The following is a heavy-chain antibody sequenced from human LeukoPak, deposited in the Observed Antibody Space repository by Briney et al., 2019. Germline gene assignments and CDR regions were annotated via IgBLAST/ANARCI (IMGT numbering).Heavy chain of an antibody. V-gene: IGHV4-4*07. J-gene: IGHJ6*02. Sequence: SETLSLTCTVSGGSISSYYWSWIRQPAGKGLEWIGRIYTSGSTNYNPSLRSRVTMSVDTSKNQFSLKLSSVTAADTAVYYCARDGLLHYYYYGMDVWGQGTTVTVSS. D-gene: IGHD2-15*01. CDR3: ARDGLLHYYYYGMDV. CDR1: GGSISSYY. CDR2: IYTSGST.